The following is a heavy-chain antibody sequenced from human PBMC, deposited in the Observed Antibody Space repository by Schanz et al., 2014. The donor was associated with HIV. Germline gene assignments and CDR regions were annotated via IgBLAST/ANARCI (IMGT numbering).Heavy chain of an antibody. CDR1: GFTFSSYG. CDR3: ARSSGWRVFDY. D-gene: IGHD6-19*01. J-gene: IGHJ4*02. CDR2: IWYDGSNK. Sequence: QVHLVESGGGVVQPGRSLRLSCVASGFTFSSYGMHWVRQAPGKGLEWVAVIWYDGSNKYYADSVKGRFTISRDNSKNTLYLQMNSLRAEDTAVYYCARSSGWRVFDYWGQGTLVTVSS. V-gene: IGHV3-33*01.